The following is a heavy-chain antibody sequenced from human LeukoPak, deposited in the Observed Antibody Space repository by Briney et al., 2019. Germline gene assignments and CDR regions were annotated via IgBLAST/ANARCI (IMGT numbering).Heavy chain of an antibody. D-gene: IGHD2-15*01. J-gene: IGHJ5*02. V-gene: IGHV4-39*01. CDR2: IYSGGST. CDR3: ARHLGYCSGGSCHGSWFDP. CDR1: GGSISSTSYY. Sequence: SETLSLTCTVSGGSISSTSYYWGWIRQPPGKGLEGIGSIYSGGSTYYNPSLKSRITISVDTSNNQFSLRLSSVTAADTAFYYCARHLGYCSGGSCHGSWFDPWGQGTLVTVSS.